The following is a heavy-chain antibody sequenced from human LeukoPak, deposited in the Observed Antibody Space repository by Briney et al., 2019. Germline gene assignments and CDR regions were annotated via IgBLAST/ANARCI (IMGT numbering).Heavy chain of an antibody. V-gene: IGHV3-11*04. CDR2: ISSSGSTI. CDR3: ARDPRLGGRSDAFDI. Sequence: TGGSLRLSCAASGFTFSDYYMSWIRQAPGKGLEWVSYISSSGSTIYYADSVKGRFTISRDNAKNSLYLQMNSLRAEDTAVYYCARDPRLGGRSDAFDIWGQGTMVTVSS. J-gene: IGHJ3*02. D-gene: IGHD3-16*01. CDR1: GFTFSDYY.